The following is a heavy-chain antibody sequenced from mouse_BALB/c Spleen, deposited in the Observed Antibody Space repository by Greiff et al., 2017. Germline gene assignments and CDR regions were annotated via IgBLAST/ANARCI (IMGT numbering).Heavy chain of an antibody. J-gene: IGHJ3*01. D-gene: IGHD1-2*01. V-gene: IGHV14-3*02. CDR3: ADCYGQAWFAY. Sequence: VQLQQSGAELVKPGASVKLSCTASGFNIKDTYMHWVKQRPEQGLEWIGRIDPANGNTKYDPKFQGKATITADTSSNTAYLQLSSLTSEDTAVYYCADCYGQAWFAYWGQGTLVTVSA. CDR2: IDPANGNT. CDR1: GFNIKDTY.